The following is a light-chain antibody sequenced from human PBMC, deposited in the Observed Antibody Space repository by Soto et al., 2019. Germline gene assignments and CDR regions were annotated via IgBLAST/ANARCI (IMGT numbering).Light chain of an antibody. V-gene: IGKV3-20*01. Sequence: EIVLTQSPGTLSLSPGERATLSCRASQSVSSSYLAWYQQKPGQAPRLLIYGASSRATGIPDRFSGSGSETDFTLTISRLEPEDFAVYYCQQYGSSPPITFGQGKRLEI. CDR3: QQYGSSPPIT. J-gene: IGKJ5*01. CDR1: QSVSSSY. CDR2: GAS.